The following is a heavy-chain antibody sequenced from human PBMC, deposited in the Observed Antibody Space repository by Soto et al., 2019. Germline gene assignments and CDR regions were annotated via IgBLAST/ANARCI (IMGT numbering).Heavy chain of an antibody. CDR1: GYTFTSCA. CDR2: INAGNGNT. Sequence: ASVKVSCKASGYTFTSCAMHWVRQAPGQRLEWMGWINAGNGNTKYSQKFQGRVTITRDTSASTAYMELSSLRSEDTAVYYCARSSYGYPLVQLSFDYWGQGTLVTVSS. D-gene: IGHD5-18*01. J-gene: IGHJ4*02. CDR3: ARSSYGYPLVQLSFDY. V-gene: IGHV1-3*01.